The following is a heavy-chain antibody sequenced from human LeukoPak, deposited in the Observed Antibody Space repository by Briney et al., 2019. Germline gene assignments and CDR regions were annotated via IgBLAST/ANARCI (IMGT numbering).Heavy chain of an antibody. D-gene: IGHD3-10*01. V-gene: IGHV4-59*01. J-gene: IGHJ4*02. CDR3: ARVLAHSALGSGTYYFDY. Sequence: PSETLSLTCTVSGGSISSYYWSWIRQPPGKGLEWIGYIYYSGSTNYNPSLKSRVTISVDTSKNQFSLKLSSVTAADTAVYYCARVLAHSALGSGTYYFDYWGQGTLVTVSS. CDR2: IYYSGST. CDR1: GGSISSYY.